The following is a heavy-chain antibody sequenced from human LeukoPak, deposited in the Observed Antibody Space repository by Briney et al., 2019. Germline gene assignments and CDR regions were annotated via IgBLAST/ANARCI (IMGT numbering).Heavy chain of an antibody. V-gene: IGHV3-23*01. CDR2: ISSSADST. D-gene: IGHD4-23*01. CDR3: AKPLEKYTYGGNFVY. CDR1: GFTFSSYA. Sequence: GGSLRLSCEASGFTFSSYAMSWVRQAPGKGLAWVSVISSSADSTYYADSVKGRFTISRDNSKNTLYLQMNNLRAEDTAVYYCAKPLEKYTYGGNFVYWGQGILVTVSS. J-gene: IGHJ4*02.